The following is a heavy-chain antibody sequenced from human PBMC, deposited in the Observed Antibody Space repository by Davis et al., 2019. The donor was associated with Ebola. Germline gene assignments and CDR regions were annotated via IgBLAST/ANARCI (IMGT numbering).Heavy chain of an antibody. CDR2: IKEDGSQQ. J-gene: IGHJ4*02. Sequence: GESLKISCAASGFTFSNYWMNWVRQAPGKGLEWIGQIKEDGSQQYYLDSLKGRFTIYRDNAKNSLYLQMNSLRAEDTAVYYCARDRGWLAHDYWGRGTLVTVSS. V-gene: IGHV3-7*01. D-gene: IGHD3-22*01. CDR1: GFTFSNYW. CDR3: ARDRGWLAHDY.